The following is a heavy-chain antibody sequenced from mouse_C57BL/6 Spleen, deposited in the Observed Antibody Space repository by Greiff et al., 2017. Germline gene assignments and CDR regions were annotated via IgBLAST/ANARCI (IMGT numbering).Heavy chain of an antibody. CDR2: ISSGGSYT. CDR3: AKLGRGYFDV. Sequence: DVQLVESGGDLVKPGGSLKLSCAASGFTFSSYGMSWVRQTPDKRLEWVATISSGGSYTYYPDSVKGRFTISRDNAKNTLYLQMRSLKSEDTAMYYCAKLGRGYFDVWGTGTTVTVSS. J-gene: IGHJ1*03. D-gene: IGHD4-1*01. V-gene: IGHV5-6*01. CDR1: GFTFSSYG.